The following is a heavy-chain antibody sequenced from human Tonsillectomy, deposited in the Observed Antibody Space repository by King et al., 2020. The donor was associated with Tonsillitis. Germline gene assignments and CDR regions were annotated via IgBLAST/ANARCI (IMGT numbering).Heavy chain of an antibody. J-gene: IGHJ5*02. CDR2: IYYSGST. V-gene: IGHV4-39*01. CDR1: GGSISSSSYY. D-gene: IGHD6-13*01. CDR3: ARQRGDSSWYETEYNWFDP. Sequence: QLQLQESGPGLVKPSETLSLTCTVSGGSISSSSYYWGWIRQPPGKGLEWIGSIYYSGSTYYNPSLKSRVTISVDTSKDQFFLKLSSMTAADTAVYYCARQRGDSSWYETEYNWFDPWGQGTLVTVSS.